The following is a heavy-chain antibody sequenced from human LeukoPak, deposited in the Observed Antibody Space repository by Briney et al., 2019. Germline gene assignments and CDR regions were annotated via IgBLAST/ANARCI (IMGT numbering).Heavy chain of an antibody. Sequence: ASVKVSCKASGYTFTSYGISWVRQAPGQALEWMGWISTYNGNTNYAQKLQGRVTMTTDTSTTTAYMELRSLTSDDTAVYYCARDPTTQTFDYWGQGTLVTVSS. V-gene: IGHV1-18*01. D-gene: IGHD4-11*01. CDR2: ISTYNGNT. CDR1: GYTFTSYG. J-gene: IGHJ4*02. CDR3: ARDPTTQTFDY.